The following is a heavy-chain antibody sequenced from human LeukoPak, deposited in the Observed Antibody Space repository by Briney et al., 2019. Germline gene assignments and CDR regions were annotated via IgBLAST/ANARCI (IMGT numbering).Heavy chain of an antibody. CDR2: ISGSGGST. D-gene: IGHD2-2*01. J-gene: IGHJ4*02. CDR1: GFTFSSYA. Sequence: EAGGSLRLSCAASGFTFSSYAMSWVRQAPGKGLEWVSAISGSGGSTYYADSVKGRFTISRDNSKNTLYLQMNSLRAEDTAVYYCAKLPPPYCSSTSCPDYWGQGTLVTVSS. V-gene: IGHV3-23*01. CDR3: AKLPPPYCSSTSCPDY.